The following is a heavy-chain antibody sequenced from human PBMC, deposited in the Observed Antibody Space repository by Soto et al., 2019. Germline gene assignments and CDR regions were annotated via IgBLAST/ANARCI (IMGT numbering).Heavy chain of an antibody. J-gene: IGHJ4*02. CDR3: AKDAEYSSNLGY. CDR1: GFTFSSYG. CDR2: ISYDGSNK. D-gene: IGHD6-6*01. Sequence: GGSLRLSCAASGFTFSSYGIHWVRQAPGKGLEWVAVISYDGSNKYYADSVKGRFTISRDNSKNTLYLQMNSLRAEDTAVYYCAKDAEYSSNLGYWGQGTLVTVSS. V-gene: IGHV3-30*18.